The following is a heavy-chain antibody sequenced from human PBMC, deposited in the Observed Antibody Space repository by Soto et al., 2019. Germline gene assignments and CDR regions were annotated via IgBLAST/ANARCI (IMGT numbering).Heavy chain of an antibody. D-gene: IGHD3-16*01. V-gene: IGHV3-30*18. CDR3: AKVSEGSMITFGGVIAS. CDR1: GCTFSTYG. Sequence: QVQLVESGGGVVQPGRSLRLSCAASGCTFSTYGRHWVRQAPGKGLEWVAVISFDGNIKYYADSVKGRFTISRDSSNTTLFLQMDSLRAEDTSVYFCAKVSEGSMITFGGVIASWGQGTLVTVSS. J-gene: IGHJ5*01. CDR2: ISFDGNIK.